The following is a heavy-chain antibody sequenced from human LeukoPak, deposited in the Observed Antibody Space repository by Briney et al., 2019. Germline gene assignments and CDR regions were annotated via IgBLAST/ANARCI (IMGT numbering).Heavy chain of an antibody. V-gene: IGHV3-11*04. J-gene: IGHJ6*02. D-gene: IGHD3-10*01. CDR1: GFTFSDYD. Sequence: GGSLRLSCAASGFTFSDYDMIWIRQAPGMGLEWVSYIRSSGFNIYYADSVRGRFTISRDNAKSSMYLQMNSLRAEDTAVYYCARDGWFGEDHYGMDVWGQGTTVTVSS. CDR3: ARDGWFGEDHYGMDV. CDR2: IRSSGFNI.